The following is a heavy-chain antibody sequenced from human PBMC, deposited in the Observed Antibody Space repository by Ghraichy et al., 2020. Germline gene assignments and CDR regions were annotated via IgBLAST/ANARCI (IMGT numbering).Heavy chain of an antibody. CDR3: ASAPLDYYDSSGYLD. CDR2: IYHSGST. J-gene: IGHJ4*02. CDR1: GGSISSGGYS. D-gene: IGHD3-22*01. V-gene: IGHV4-30-2*01. Sequence: SETLSLTCAVSGGSISSGGYSGSWIRQPPGKGLEWIGYIYHSGSTYYNPSLKSRVTISVDRSKNQFSLKLSSVTAADTAVYYCASAPLDYYDSSGYLDWGQGTLVTVSS.